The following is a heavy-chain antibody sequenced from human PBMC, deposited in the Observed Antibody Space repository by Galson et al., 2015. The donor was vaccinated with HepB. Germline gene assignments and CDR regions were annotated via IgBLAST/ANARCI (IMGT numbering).Heavy chain of an antibody. Sequence: SVKVSCKASGGTFSSYAISWVRQAPGQGLEWMGGTIPIFGTANYAQKFQGRVTITADESTSTAYMELSSLRSEDTAVYYCARDQSFFGVVIADYYYYGMDVWGQGTTVTVSS. J-gene: IGHJ6*02. CDR1: GGTFSSYA. D-gene: IGHD3-3*02. CDR2: TIPIFGTA. CDR3: ARDQSFFGVVIADYYYYGMDV. V-gene: IGHV1-69*13.